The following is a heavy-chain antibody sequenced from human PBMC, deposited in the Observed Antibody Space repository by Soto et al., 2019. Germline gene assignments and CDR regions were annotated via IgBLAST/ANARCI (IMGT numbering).Heavy chain of an antibody. J-gene: IGHJ5*02. D-gene: IGHD2-2*01. CDR1: GYIFTDYY. CDR3: AKDTVPVATPWFDP. CDR2: INPNSGGT. V-gene: IGHV1-2*06. Sequence: GASVKVSCKASGYIFTDYYMHWVRQAPGQELGWMGRINPNSGGTNYAQKFQGRVTMTRDTSISTAYTELNSLRAEDTAVYYCAKDTVPVATPWFDPWGQGTLVTVSS.